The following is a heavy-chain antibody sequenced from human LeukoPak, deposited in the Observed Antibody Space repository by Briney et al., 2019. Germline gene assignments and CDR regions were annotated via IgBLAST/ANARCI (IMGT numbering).Heavy chain of an antibody. J-gene: IGHJ4*02. V-gene: IGHV3-30*02. D-gene: IGHD3-3*01. CDR3: AKDYDFWSGYYLGGYFDY. CDR2: IRYDGSNK. Sequence: GGSLRLSCAASGFTFSSYGMHWVRQAPGKGLEWVAFIRYDGSNKYYADSVKGRFTISRDNSKNTLYLQMTRLRAEDTAVYYCAKDYDFWSGYYLGGYFDYWGQGTLVTVSS. CDR1: GFTFSSYG.